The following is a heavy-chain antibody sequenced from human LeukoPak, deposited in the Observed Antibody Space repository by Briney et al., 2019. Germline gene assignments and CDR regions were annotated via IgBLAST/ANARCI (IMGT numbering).Heavy chain of an antibody. J-gene: IGHJ4*02. CDR2: IYPGDSDT. CDR1: GYSFTSYW. Sequence: GESLKISCKGSGYSFTSYWIGWVRQMPGKGLEWMGIIYPGDSDTRYSPSFQGQVTISADKSISTAYLQWSSLKASDTAMYYCARPVDYGDYPWSGDDYWGQGTLVTVSS. CDR3: ARPVDYGDYPWSGDDY. V-gene: IGHV5-51*01. D-gene: IGHD4-17*01.